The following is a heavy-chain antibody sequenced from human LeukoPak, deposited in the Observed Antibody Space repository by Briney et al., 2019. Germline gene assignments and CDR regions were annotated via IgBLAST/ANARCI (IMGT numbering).Heavy chain of an antibody. D-gene: IGHD6-19*01. V-gene: IGHV3-9*01. CDR3: AKDMRAGRNYYGMDV. CDR2: ISWNSGSI. Sequence: GGYLRLSCAASGFTFDDYAMHWVRQAPGKGLEWVSGISWNSGSIGYADSVKGRFTISRDNAKNSLYLQMNSLRAEDTALYYCAKDMRAGRNYYGMDVWGQGTTVTVSS. CDR1: GFTFDDYA. J-gene: IGHJ6*02.